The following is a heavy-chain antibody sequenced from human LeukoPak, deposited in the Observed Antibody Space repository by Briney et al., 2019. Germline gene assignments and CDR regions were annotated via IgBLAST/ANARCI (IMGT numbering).Heavy chain of an antibody. CDR3: ARGGYYDSSGYYQYYFDY. J-gene: IGHJ4*02. CDR1: GFTFSSYA. V-gene: IGHV3-30*04. Sequence: GGSLRLSCAASGFTFSSYAMHWVRQAPGKGLEWVAVISYDGSNKYYADSAKGRFTISRDNSKNTLYLQMNSLRAEDTAVYYCARGGYYDSSGYYQYYFDYWGQGTLVTVSS. D-gene: IGHD3-22*01. CDR2: ISYDGSNK.